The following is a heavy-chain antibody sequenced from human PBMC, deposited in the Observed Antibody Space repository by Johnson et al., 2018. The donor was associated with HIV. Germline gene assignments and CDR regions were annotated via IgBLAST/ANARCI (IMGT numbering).Heavy chain of an antibody. CDR2: INSDGSST. Sequence: VQLVESGGGLVQPGGSLRLSCAASGFTFSSYWMHWVRQAPGKGLVWVSRINSDGSSTSYADSVKGRFTISRDNAKNSLYLQMNSLRAEDTAVYYCAKGFFELDDAFDIWGQGTMVTDSS. V-gene: IGHV3-74*02. CDR3: AKGFFELDDAFDI. CDR1: GFTFSSYW. D-gene: IGHD3/OR15-3a*01. J-gene: IGHJ3*02.